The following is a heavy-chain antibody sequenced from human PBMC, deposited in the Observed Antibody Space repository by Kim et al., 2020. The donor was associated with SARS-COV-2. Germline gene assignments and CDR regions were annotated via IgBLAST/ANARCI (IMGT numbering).Heavy chain of an antibody. D-gene: IGHD2-2*02. CDR2: INPNSGGT. J-gene: IGHJ6*02. CDR1: GYTFTGYY. Sequence: ASVKVSCKASGYTFTGYYMHWVRQAPGQGLEWMGWINPNSGGTNYAQKFQGWVTMTRDTSISTAYMELSRLRSDDTAVYYCARGRVVPAAIGGYYYYYGMDVWGQGTTVTVSS. V-gene: IGHV1-2*04. CDR3: ARGRVVPAAIGGYYYYYGMDV.